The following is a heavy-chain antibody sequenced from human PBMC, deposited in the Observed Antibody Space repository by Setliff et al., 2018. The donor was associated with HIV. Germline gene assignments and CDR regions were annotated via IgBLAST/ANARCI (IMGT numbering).Heavy chain of an antibody. CDR3: ARDRYDSSGYRNRALDI. CDR2: AYYSGST. Sequence: SETLSLTCTVSGGSIGSSSYYWGWIRQPPGKGLEWIGTAYYSGSTYYNPSLKSRVTISVDTSKNQFSLKLNSLTAADTAVYYCARDRYDSSGYRNRALDIWGQGTMVTVSS. D-gene: IGHD3-22*01. CDR1: GGSIGSSSYY. J-gene: IGHJ3*02. V-gene: IGHV4-39*07.